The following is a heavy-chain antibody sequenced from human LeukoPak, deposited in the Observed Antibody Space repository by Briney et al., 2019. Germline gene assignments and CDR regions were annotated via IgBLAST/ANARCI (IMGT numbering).Heavy chain of an antibody. CDR1: GYTFTSYY. D-gene: IGHD1-26*01. CDR2: INPSGGST. CDR3: ARDAALVGATSPHDY. Sequence: ASVKVSRKASGYTFTSYYMHWVRQAPGQGLEWMGIINPSGGSTSYAQKFQGRVTMTRDTSTSTVYMELSSLRSEDTAVYYCARDAALVGATSPHDYWGQGTLVTVSS. V-gene: IGHV1-46*01. J-gene: IGHJ4*02.